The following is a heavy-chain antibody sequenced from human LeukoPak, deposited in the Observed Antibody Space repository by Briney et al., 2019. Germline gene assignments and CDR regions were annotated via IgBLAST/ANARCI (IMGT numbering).Heavy chain of an antibody. V-gene: IGHV1-2*02. CDR3: VREGNELLSKNFDY. Sequence: ASVKVSCKASGFTFTAYYIHWVRQAPGQGLEWMGYINPHSGGTSSPQKFQGRVTMTTDTSISSAYMELSSLISDDTAMYYCVREGNELLSKNFDYWGQGTLVTVSS. CDR2: INPHSGGT. CDR1: GFTFTAYY. D-gene: IGHD2-21*02. J-gene: IGHJ4*02.